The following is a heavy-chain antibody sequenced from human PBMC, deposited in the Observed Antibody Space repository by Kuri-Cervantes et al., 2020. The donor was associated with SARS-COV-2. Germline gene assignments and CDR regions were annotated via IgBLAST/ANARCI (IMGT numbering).Heavy chain of an antibody. J-gene: IGHJ4*02. CDR1: GYTFPSYG. CDR2: ISAYNGNT. CDR3: ARDKGGATFDY. D-gene: IGHD1-26*01. V-gene: IGHV1-18*01. Sequence: ASVNVSCKASGYTFPSYGLSWVRQAPGQGLEWMGWISAYNGNTNYAQKLQGRVTMTTDTSTSTAYMELRSLRSDDTAVYYCARDKGGATFDYWGQGTLVTVSS.